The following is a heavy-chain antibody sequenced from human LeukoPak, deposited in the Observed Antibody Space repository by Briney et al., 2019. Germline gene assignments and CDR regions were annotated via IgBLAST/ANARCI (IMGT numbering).Heavy chain of an antibody. D-gene: IGHD2-2*01. J-gene: IGHJ4*02. Sequence: SETLSLTCAVYGGPFSGYYWSWIRQPPGKGLEWIGEINHSGSTNYNPSLKSRVTISVDTSKNQFSLKLSSVTAADTAVYYCAGRPATYDYWGQGTLVTVSS. CDR2: INHSGST. CDR1: GGPFSGYY. CDR3: AGRPATYDY. V-gene: IGHV4-34*01.